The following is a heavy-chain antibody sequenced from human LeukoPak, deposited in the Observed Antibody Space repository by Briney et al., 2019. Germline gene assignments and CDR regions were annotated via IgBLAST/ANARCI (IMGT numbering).Heavy chain of an antibody. Sequence: SETLSLTCAVYGGSFSGYYWSWIRQPPGKGLEWIGEINHSGSANYNPSLKSRVTISVDTSKNQFSLKLSSVTAADTAVYYCARSAWLRSSSDYWGQGTLVTVSS. CDR1: GGSFSGYY. CDR3: ARSAWLRSSSDY. J-gene: IGHJ4*02. D-gene: IGHD5-12*01. V-gene: IGHV4-34*01. CDR2: INHSGSA.